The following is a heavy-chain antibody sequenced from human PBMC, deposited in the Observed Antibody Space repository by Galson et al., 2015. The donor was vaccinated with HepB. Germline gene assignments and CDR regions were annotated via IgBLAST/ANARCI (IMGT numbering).Heavy chain of an antibody. D-gene: IGHD7-27*01. V-gene: IGHV4-34*01. Sequence: SETLSLTCAVYGGPLSGYYWSWVRQPPGKRLEWIGEINHRGGTNYNPSLKSRVTISVDTSKNQFSLKLSSVIAAGTAVYYCARADWGLGADVWGQGTTVTASS. CDR3: ARADWGLGADV. J-gene: IGHJ6*02. CDR1: GGPLSGYY. CDR2: INHRGGT.